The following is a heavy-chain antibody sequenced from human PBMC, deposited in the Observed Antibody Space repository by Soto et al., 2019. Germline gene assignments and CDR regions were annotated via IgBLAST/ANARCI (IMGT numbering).Heavy chain of an antibody. D-gene: IGHD1-1*01. CDR2: IYYSGST. V-gene: IGHV4-39*01. J-gene: IGHJ6*02. CDR1: GGSISSSSYY. Sequence: PSETLSLTCTVSGGSISSSSYYWGWIRQPPGKGLEWIGSIYYSGSTYYNPSLKSRVTISVDTSKNQFSLKLSSVTAADMAVYYCARQRKNWNRRGMDVWGQGTTVTVSS. CDR3: ARQRKNWNRRGMDV.